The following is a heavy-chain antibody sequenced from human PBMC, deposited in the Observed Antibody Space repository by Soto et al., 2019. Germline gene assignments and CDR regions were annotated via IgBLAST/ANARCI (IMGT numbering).Heavy chain of an antibody. CDR1: GGSFSGYY. CDR2: INHSGST. V-gene: IGHV4-34*01. Sequence: SETLSLTCAVYGGSFSGYYWSWIRQPPGKGLEWIGEINHSGSTNYNPSLKSRVTISVDTSKNQFSLKLSSVTAADTAVYYCARHRSKYCTNGVCYWFDPWGQGTLVTVSS. CDR3: ARHRSKYCTNGVCYWFDP. J-gene: IGHJ5*02. D-gene: IGHD2-8*01.